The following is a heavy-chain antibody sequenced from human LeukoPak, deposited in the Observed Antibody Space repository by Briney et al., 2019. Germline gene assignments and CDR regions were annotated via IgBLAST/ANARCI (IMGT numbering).Heavy chain of an antibody. J-gene: IGHJ4*02. Sequence: GGSLRLSCAASGFTFSNYAMHWVRQAPGKGLEWVAVISFDGTNKYYANSVQGRFTISRDNSKNTLYLQMNSLRAEDTALYYCARDPYDSSWGLCYFDYWGQGNLVTVSS. CDR3: ARDPYDSSWGLCYFDY. V-gene: IGHV3-30-3*01. D-gene: IGHD3-22*01. CDR1: GFTFSNYA. CDR2: ISFDGTNK.